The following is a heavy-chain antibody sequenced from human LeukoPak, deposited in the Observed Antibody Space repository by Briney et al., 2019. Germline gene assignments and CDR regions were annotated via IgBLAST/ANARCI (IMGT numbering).Heavy chain of an antibody. CDR1: GFTFSDYW. CDR2: IKQDGSEK. CDR3: ARDDYGSSPSSLMA. V-gene: IGHV3-7*01. Sequence: GGSLRLSCAASGFTFSDYWMNWVRQAPGKGLEYVANIKQDGSEKNYVDSVKGRFTISRDNAKSSLFLQMNSLRAEDTAVYYCARDDYGSSPSSLMAWGQGTLVTVSS. D-gene: IGHD4-17*01. J-gene: IGHJ5*02.